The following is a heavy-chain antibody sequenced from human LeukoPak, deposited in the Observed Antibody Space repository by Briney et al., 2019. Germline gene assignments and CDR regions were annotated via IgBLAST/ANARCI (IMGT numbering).Heavy chain of an antibody. CDR1: GGTFRTYS. CDR3: ARVARYHFYLDV. J-gene: IGHJ6*03. CDR2: IIPIFGTP. Sequence: SVKVSCKASGGTFRTYSVTWVRQAPGHGLEWMGGIIPIFGTPNYAQKFQGRVKVTTDDATGTAYMELSSLMSEDTAIYYCARVARYHFYLDVWGKGTPVTVSS. V-gene: IGHV1-69*05.